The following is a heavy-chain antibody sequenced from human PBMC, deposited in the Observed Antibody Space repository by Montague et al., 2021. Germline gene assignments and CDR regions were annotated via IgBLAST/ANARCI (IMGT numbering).Heavy chain of an antibody. D-gene: IGHD3-16*01. Sequence: SETLSFTCAVSGGSISTYYWTWIRQSPGKGLEYIGYFAQSVASGASGSTNYHPSLRGRVTVSVDSSKNQVSLKMTSVTATDTGVYYCARGEGVVPAARFDFWGRGTLVTVSS. J-gene: IGHJ4*02. V-gene: IGHV4-4*09. CDR3: ARGEGVVPAARFDF. CDR1: GGSISTYY. CDR2: FAQSVASGASGST.